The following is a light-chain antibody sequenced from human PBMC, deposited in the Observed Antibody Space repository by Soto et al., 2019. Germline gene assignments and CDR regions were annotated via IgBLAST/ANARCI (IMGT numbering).Light chain of an antibody. V-gene: IGKV1-12*01. CDR1: QDISNW. J-gene: IGKJ5*01. Sequence: DIQMTQSPSSVSAPVGDRVTISCRARQDISNWLAWYQQNPGEAPKFLIYAASNLQSGDPSKFSVSGSGTDFTLTISSLQPEDFAVYYCQQARRFPITFGQGTRLEIK. CDR3: QQARRFPIT. CDR2: AAS.